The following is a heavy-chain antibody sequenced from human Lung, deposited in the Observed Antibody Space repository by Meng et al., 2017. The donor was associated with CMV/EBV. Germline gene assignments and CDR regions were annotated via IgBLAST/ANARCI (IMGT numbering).Heavy chain of an antibody. CDR3: ARGGPVAGKNWFDR. CDR1: GLTFSSHP. CDR2: ISGSGGST. V-gene: IGHV3-23*01. Sequence: GESXKISXVASGLTFSSHPMTWVRQAPGKGLEWVSSISGSGGSTYSADSVQGRFTISRDNSKNTLYLQMSALRDEDKALYYCARGGPVAGKNWFDRWGQGXLVTVSS. D-gene: IGHD6-19*01. J-gene: IGHJ5*02.